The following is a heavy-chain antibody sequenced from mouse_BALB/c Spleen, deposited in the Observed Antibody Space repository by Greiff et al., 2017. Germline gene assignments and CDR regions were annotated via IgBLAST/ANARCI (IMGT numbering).Heavy chain of an antibody. J-gene: IGHJ4*01. Sequence: EVKLQQTGPELVKPGASVKISCKASGYSFTDYIMLWVKQSHGKSLEWIGNINPYYGSTSYNLKFKGKATLTVDKSSSTAYMQLNSLTSEDSAVYYCARYGDYGNYVSYAMDYWGQGTSVTVSS. V-gene: IGHV1-39*01. CDR1: GYSFTDYI. CDR2: INPYYGST. CDR3: ARYGDYGNYVSYAMDY. D-gene: IGHD2-1*01.